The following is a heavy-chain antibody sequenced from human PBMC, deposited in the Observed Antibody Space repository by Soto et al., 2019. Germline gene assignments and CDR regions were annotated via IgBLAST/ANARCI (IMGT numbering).Heavy chain of an antibody. CDR1: GFTFSSYA. CDR3: ARDRPLLIAAAGPFGY. J-gene: IGHJ4*02. V-gene: IGHV3-30-3*01. Sequence: QVQLVESGGGVVQPGRSLRLSCAASGFTFSSYAMHWVRQAPGKGLEWVAVISYDGSNKYYADSVKGRFTISRDNSKNTLYLQMNSLRAEDTAVYYCARDRPLLIAAAGPFGYWGQGTLVTVSS. D-gene: IGHD6-13*01. CDR2: ISYDGSNK.